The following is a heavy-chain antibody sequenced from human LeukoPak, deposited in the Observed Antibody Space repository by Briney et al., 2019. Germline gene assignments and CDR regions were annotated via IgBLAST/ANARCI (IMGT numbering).Heavy chain of an antibody. Sequence: GSSVNVSCKASGGTFSSYAISWVRQAPGQGLEWMGGIIPIFGTANYAQKFQGRVTITADESTSTAYMELSSLRSEDTAVYYCARGTEYYYDSSGYWDYYYGMDVWGQGTTVTVSS. CDR3: ARGTEYYYDSSGYWDYYYGMDV. D-gene: IGHD3-22*01. CDR1: GGTFSSYA. V-gene: IGHV1-69*01. J-gene: IGHJ6*02. CDR2: IIPIFGTA.